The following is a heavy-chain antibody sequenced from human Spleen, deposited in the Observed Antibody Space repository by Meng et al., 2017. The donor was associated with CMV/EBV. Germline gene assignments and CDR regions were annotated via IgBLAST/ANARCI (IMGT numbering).Heavy chain of an antibody. Sequence: GSGKSISTGNWWSWVPQPPGKGVEWIGEVFNSGNTNDNPSLKSRVPLSVDRSKNQFSLRLSSVTAADTAIYYCARVTEYGGNCFDSWGQGTLVTVSS. CDR2: VFNSGNT. J-gene: IGHJ4*02. CDR1: GKSISTGNW. V-gene: IGHV4-4*02. CDR3: ARVTEYGGNCFDS. D-gene: IGHD4/OR15-4a*01.